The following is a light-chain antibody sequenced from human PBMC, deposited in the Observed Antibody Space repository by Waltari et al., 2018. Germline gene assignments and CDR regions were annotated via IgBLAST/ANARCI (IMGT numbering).Light chain of an antibody. Sequence: EIVLTQSPATLSLSPGERATLSCRASQSVSSYLAWYQQKPGQAPRLLIYDASNRATGIPARFSGSGSGTDFTLTISSLEPEDFAVYYCQQYYSYFTFGGGAKVEIK. CDR1: QSVSSY. V-gene: IGKV3-11*01. CDR3: QQYYSYFT. J-gene: IGKJ4*01. CDR2: DAS.